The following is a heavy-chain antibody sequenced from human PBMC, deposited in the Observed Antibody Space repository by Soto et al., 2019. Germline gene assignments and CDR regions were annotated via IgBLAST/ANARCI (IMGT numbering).Heavy chain of an antibody. CDR2: INPSGGST. V-gene: IGHV1-46*03. D-gene: IGHD2-15*01. CDR1: GYTFTSYY. CDR3: ARDLCCSGGSCYPKFYY. J-gene: IGHJ4*02. Sequence: ASVKVSCKASGYTFTSYYMHWVRQAPGQGLEWMGIINPSGGSTSYAQKFQGRVTMTRDTSTSTVYMELSSLRSEDTAVYYCARDLCCSGGSCYPKFYYLGQGTLVTVSS.